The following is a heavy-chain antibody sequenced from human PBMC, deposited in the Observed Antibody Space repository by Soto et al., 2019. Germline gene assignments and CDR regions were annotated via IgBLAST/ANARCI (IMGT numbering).Heavy chain of an antibody. V-gene: IGHV4-31*03. Sequence: ASETLSLTCTVSGGSISGGGYYWSWIRQNPGKGLEWIGYIYYSGSTYYNPSLKSRVTISVDTSKNQFSLKLTSVTVADTAVYYCARAYSGRWDSHLNWFAPWGQGTLVTVSS. D-gene: IGHD6-13*01. J-gene: IGHJ5*02. CDR1: GGSISGGGYY. CDR3: ARAYSGRWDSHLNWFAP. CDR2: IYYSGST.